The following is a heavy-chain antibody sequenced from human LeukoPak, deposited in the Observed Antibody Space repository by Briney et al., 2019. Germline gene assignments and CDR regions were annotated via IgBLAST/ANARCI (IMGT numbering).Heavy chain of an antibody. J-gene: IGHJ6*02. CDR3: TRHYGTGFYGMDV. V-gene: IGHV3-74*01. Sequence: GGSLRLSCAASGFTFTDYWMHWVRQAPGKGLVWVSRSNSDESSTSYADSVKGRFTTSRDNAKKTVYLQMNSLRVEDTAIYYCTRHYGTGFYGMDVWGQGTTVTVSS. CDR2: SNSDESST. CDR1: GFTFTDYW. D-gene: IGHD3-10*01.